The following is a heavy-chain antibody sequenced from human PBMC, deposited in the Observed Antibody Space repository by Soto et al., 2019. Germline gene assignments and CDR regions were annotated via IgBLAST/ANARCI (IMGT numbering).Heavy chain of an antibody. V-gene: IGHV6-1*01. J-gene: IGHJ5*02. CDR3: ARVAVATIHSSYSSSWDHWFVP. CDR1: GDSVSSNSAA. CDR2: TYYRSKWYN. D-gene: IGHD6-13*01. Sequence: SQTLSLTCAISGDSVSSNSAAWNLIRQSPSRGLEWLGRTYYRSKWYNDYAVSVKSRITINPDTSKNQFSLQLNSVTPEDTAVYYCARVAVATIHSSYSSSWDHWFVPWGTRTLVTVSS.